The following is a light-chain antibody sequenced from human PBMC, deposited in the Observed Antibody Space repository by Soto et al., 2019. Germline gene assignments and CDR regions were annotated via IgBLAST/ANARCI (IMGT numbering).Light chain of an antibody. CDR3: QQRSNWPPT. V-gene: IGKV3-11*01. Sequence: EIVLTQSPGTLSLSPGERATLSCRASQSVSSSYLAWYQQSPGQAPRLLIYGASTRATGIPARFSGSGSGTDFTLTISSLEPEDFAVYYCQQRSNWPPTFGGGTKVDNK. CDR2: GAS. J-gene: IGKJ4*01. CDR1: QSVSSSY.